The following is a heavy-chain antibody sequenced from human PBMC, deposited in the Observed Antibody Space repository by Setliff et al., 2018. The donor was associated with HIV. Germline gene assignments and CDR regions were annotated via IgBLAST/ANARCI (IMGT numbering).Heavy chain of an antibody. CDR3: AHVNSFRSVYFDS. D-gene: IGHD3-10*01. V-gene: IGHV2-5*02. Sequence: GSGPTLVNPTETLTLTCAFSGFSLATDGVSLVWIRQPPGEGPEWLALIYWDGDTRYNPSLKGRLTVTKATSNNHVVLMMSHMDPADTATYFCAHVNSFRSVYFDSWGEGMLVTVSS. J-gene: IGHJ4*01. CDR1: GFSLATDGVS. CDR2: IYWDGDT.